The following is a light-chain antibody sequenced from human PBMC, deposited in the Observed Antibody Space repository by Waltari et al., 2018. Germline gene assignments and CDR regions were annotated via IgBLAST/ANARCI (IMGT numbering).Light chain of an antibody. Sequence: VLTQSPATLSLSPGARATLSCRASQNIGDYLAWYQQKPGQAPRLLISAASNRATGVPARFSGSGSGTDFTLTISSLEPEDFAVYYCQNRRDWPLLTFGGGTKVEIK. V-gene: IGKV3-11*01. CDR1: QNIGDY. CDR3: QNRRDWPLLT. J-gene: IGKJ4*01. CDR2: AAS.